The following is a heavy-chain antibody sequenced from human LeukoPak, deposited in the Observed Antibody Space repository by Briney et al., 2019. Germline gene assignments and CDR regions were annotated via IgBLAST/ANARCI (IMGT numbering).Heavy chain of an antibody. D-gene: IGHD4-17*01. CDR3: ASSMTTVTTAATLDYFDY. Sequence: GASVKVSCKASGYTFTSYGISWVRQAPGQGLEWMGWINPNSGGTNYAQKFQGRVTMTRDTSISTAYMELSRLRSDDTAVYYCASSMTTVTTAATLDYFDYWGQGTLVTVSS. CDR2: INPNSGGT. J-gene: IGHJ4*02. CDR1: GYTFTSYG. V-gene: IGHV1-2*02.